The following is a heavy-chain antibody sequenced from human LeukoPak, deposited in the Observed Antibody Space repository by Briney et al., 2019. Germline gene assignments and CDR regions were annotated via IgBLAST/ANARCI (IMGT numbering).Heavy chain of an antibody. V-gene: IGHV4-59*01. D-gene: IGHD3-22*01. CDR1: GGSISNYY. Sequence: SETLSLTCTVSGGSISNYYWSWIRQPPGKGLEWIGYIYYSGSTNYNPSLKSRVTISVDTSKNQFSLKLSSVTAADAAVYYCARGPGGSGYYYRGWFDPWGQGTLVTVSS. J-gene: IGHJ5*02. CDR3: ARGPGGSGYYYRGWFDP. CDR2: IYYSGST.